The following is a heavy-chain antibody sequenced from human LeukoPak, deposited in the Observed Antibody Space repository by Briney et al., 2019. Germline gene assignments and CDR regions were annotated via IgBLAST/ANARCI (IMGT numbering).Heavy chain of an antibody. J-gene: IGHJ4*02. Sequence: HSGRSLRLSCAASGFTFSSYGMHWVRQAPGKGLEWVAVISYDGSNKYYADSVKGRFTISRDNSKNTLYLQMNSLRAEDTAVYYCAKRVPPGIAAYWGQGTLVTVSS. D-gene: IGHD6-13*01. CDR3: AKRVPPGIAAY. CDR2: ISYDGSNK. V-gene: IGHV3-30*18. CDR1: GFTFSSYG.